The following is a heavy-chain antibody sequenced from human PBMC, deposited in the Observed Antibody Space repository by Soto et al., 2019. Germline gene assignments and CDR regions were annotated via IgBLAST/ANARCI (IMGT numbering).Heavy chain of an antibody. D-gene: IGHD3-22*01. V-gene: IGHV3-48*03. CDR3: ARYYYDSSGYLLGRYFDY. Sequence: GGSLRLSCAASGFTFSSYEMNWVRQAPGKGLEWVSYISSSGSTIYYADSVKGRFTISRDNAKNSLYLQMNSLRAEDTAVYYCARYYYDSSGYLLGRYFDYWGQGTLVTVSS. CDR2: ISSSGSTI. CDR1: GFTFSSYE. J-gene: IGHJ4*02.